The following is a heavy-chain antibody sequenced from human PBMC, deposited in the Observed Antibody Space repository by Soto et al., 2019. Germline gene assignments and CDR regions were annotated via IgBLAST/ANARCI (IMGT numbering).Heavy chain of an antibody. J-gene: IGHJ4*02. V-gene: IGHV1-69*12. CDR3: ARPSRYCSGGSCYYYFDY. CDR1: GGTFSSYA. D-gene: IGHD2-15*01. CDR2: IIPIFGTA. Sequence: QVQLVQSGAEVKKPGSSVKVSCKASGGTFSSYAISWVRQAPGQGLEWMGGIIPIFGTANYAQKFQGRVTITADDSTSTAYMELSSLRSEDTAVYYCARPSRYCSGGSCYYYFDYWGQGTLVTVSS.